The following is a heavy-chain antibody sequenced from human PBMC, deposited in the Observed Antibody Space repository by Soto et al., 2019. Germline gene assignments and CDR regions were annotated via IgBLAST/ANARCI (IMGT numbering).Heavy chain of an antibody. D-gene: IGHD2-21*02. CDR3: ARERAYCGGDCQNDAFDI. V-gene: IGHV4-30-4*01. CDR2: IYYSGST. CDR1: GGSISSGDYY. Sequence: KPSETLSLTCTVSGGSISSGDYYWSWIRQPPGKGLEWIGYIYYSGSTYYNPSLKSRVTISVDTSKNQFSLKLSSVTAADTAVYYCARERAYCGGDCQNDAFDIWGQGTMVTVSS. J-gene: IGHJ3*02.